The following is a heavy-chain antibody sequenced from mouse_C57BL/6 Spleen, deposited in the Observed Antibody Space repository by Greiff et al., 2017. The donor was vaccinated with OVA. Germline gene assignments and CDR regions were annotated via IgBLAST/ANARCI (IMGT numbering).Heavy chain of an antibody. Sequence: QVQLKQPGAELVKPGASVKLSCKASGYTFTSYWMHWVKQRPGQGLEWIGMIHPNSGSTNYNEKFKSKATLTVDKSSSTAYMQLSSLTSEDSAVYYCAKGRELGPYWYFDVWGTGTTVTVSS. CDR2: IHPNSGST. V-gene: IGHV1-64*01. D-gene: IGHD4-1*01. CDR3: AKGRELGPYWYFDV. J-gene: IGHJ1*03. CDR1: GYTFTSYW.